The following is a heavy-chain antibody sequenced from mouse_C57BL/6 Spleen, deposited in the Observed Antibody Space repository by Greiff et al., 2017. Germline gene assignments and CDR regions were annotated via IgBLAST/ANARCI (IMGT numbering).Heavy chain of an antibody. D-gene: IGHD2-2*01. CDR3: ARWMVTTFYFDY. V-gene: IGHV1-26*01. CDR2: INPNNGGT. J-gene: IGHJ2*01. Sequence: EVMLQQSGPELVKPGASVKISCKASGYTFTDYYMNWVKQSHGKSLEWIGDINPNNGGTSYNQKFKGKATLTVDKSSSTAYMELRSLTSEDSAVYYCARWMVTTFYFDYWGQGTTLTVSS. CDR1: GYTFTDYY.